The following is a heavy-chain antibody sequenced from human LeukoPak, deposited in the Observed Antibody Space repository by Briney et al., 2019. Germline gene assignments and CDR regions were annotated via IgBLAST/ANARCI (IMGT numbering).Heavy chain of an antibody. Sequence: ASVKVSCKASGYTFTSYGISWVRQAPGQGLEWMGWISAYNGNTNYAQKLQARVTMTTDTSTSTAYMELRSLRSDDTAVYYCARDFRDPNIVVVPAAMARCDAFDIWGQGTMVTVSS. J-gene: IGHJ3*02. CDR1: GYTFTSYG. D-gene: IGHD2-2*01. CDR2: ISAYNGNT. CDR3: ARDFRDPNIVVVPAAMARCDAFDI. V-gene: IGHV1-18*01.